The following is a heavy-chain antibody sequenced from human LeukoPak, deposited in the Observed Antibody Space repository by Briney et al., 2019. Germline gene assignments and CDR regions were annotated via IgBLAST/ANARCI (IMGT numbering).Heavy chain of an antibody. Sequence: GGSLRLSWAASGFTFSIYGMHWVRQAPGKGLEWVAVISYEGSNKYYADSVKGRFTISRDNSKNTLYLQMNSLRAEDTAVYYCARDPAAFWSGASDAFDIWGQGKMVTVSS. D-gene: IGHD3-3*01. CDR3: ARDPAAFWSGASDAFDI. V-gene: IGHV3-30*03. CDR2: ISYEGSNK. J-gene: IGHJ3*02. CDR1: GFTFSIYG.